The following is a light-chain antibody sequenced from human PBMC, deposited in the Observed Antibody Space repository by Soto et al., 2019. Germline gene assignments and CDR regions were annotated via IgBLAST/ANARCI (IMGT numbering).Light chain of an antibody. J-gene: IGLJ3*02. Sequence: QSALTQPASVSGSPGQSITISCTGTSSDVGGYNYVSWYQQHPGKAPKLMIYDVGSRPSGISDRFSGSKSGNTASLTISGLQAEDEADYYCSSYTDSILVFGGGTKVTVL. CDR2: DVG. CDR1: SSDVGGYNY. V-gene: IGLV2-14*03. CDR3: SSYTDSILV.